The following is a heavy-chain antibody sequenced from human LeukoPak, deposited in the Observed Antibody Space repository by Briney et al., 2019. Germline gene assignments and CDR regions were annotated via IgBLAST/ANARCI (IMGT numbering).Heavy chain of an antibody. CDR1: GFSLSTHN. CDR3: ARDLSYYYDSSGYYARAFDI. CDR2: ISSSSSYI. D-gene: IGHD3-22*01. Sequence: NPGGSLRLSCAASGFSLSTHNMNWVRQAPGKGLEWVSSISSSSSYIYYADSVKGRFTISRDNAKNSLYLQMNSLRAEDTAVYYCARDLSYYYDSSGYYARAFDIWGQGTMVTVSS. J-gene: IGHJ3*02. V-gene: IGHV3-21*01.